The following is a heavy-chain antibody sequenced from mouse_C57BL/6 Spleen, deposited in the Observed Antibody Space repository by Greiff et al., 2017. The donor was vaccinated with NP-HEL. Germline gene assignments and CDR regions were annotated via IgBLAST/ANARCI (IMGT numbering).Heavy chain of an antibody. CDR3: ASRRRTRYYFDY. V-gene: IGHV1-50*01. Sequence: QVQLQQPGAELVKPGASVKLSCKASGYTFTSYWMQWVKQRPGQGLEWIGEIDPSDSYTNYNQKFKGKATLTVDTSSSTAYMQLSSLTSEDSAVYYCASRRRTRYYFDYWGQGTTLTVSS. CDR1: GYTFTSYW. CDR2: IDPSDSYT. J-gene: IGHJ2*01.